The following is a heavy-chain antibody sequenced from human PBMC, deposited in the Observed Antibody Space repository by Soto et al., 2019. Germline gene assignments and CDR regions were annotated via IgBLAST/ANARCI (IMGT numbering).Heavy chain of an antibody. CDR2: IYPGDSDT. V-gene: IGHV5-51*01. J-gene: IGHJ4*02. Sequence: GESLKISCKASGYSFSTYWIAWVRQRPVKGLDWMGIIYPGDSDTRYSPSFQGQVTISVDNSIDTAYLEWTTLRASDSAMYYCARHSLATQPGDYWGQGTRVTVSS. D-gene: IGHD5-12*01. CDR3: ARHSLATQPGDY. CDR1: GYSFSTYW.